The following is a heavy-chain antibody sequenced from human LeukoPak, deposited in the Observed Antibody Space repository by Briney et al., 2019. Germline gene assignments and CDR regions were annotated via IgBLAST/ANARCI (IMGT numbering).Heavy chain of an antibody. V-gene: IGHV1-69*05. D-gene: IGHD5-12*01. CDR2: IIPIFGTA. Sequence: ASVKVSCKASGGTFSSYAISWVRQAPGQGLEWMGGIIPIFGTANYAQKFQGRVTITTDESTSTAYMELSSLRSEDTAVYYCARGSGYDLSQLYYYYYYMDVWGKGTTVIVSS. CDR1: GGTFSSYA. J-gene: IGHJ6*03. CDR3: ARGSGYDLSQLYYYYYYMDV.